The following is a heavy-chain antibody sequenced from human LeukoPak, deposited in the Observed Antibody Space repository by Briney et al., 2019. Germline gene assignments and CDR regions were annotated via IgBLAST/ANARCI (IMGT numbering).Heavy chain of an antibody. V-gene: IGHV1-2*02. J-gene: IGHJ4*02. CDR1: GYTFTDYY. D-gene: IGHD3-9*01. CDR2: MNPNSGGT. Sequence: ASVKVSCKASGYTFTDYYIHWVRQAPGQGLEWMAWMNPNSGGTNEAQKFHDRVTMTRDTSIRTAYMEVSRLRSDDTAVYYCARSPDILTGENFDYWGQGTLVTVSS. CDR3: ARSPDILTGENFDY.